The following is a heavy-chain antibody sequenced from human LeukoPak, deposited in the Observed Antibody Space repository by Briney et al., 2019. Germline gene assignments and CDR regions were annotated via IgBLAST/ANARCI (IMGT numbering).Heavy chain of an antibody. CDR2: IWYDGSNK. V-gene: IGHV3-33*01. CDR3: ARDGTVVAAANSFDY. Sequence: GGSLRLSCAASGFTFSSYGMHWVRQAPGKGLEWVAVIWYDGSNKYYADSVKGRFTISRDNSKNTLYLQMNSLRAEDTAVYYCARDGTVVAAANSFDYWGQGNLVTVSS. D-gene: IGHD2-2*01. J-gene: IGHJ4*02. CDR1: GFTFSSYG.